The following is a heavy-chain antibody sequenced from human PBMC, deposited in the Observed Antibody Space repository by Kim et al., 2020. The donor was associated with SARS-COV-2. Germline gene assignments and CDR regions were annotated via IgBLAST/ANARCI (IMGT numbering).Heavy chain of an antibody. CDR3: ARHSSYYYDSSGYYPGAFDI. V-gene: IGHV4-39*01. Sequence: RVAISVDTSKNQFSLKLSSVTAADTAVYYCARHSSYYYDSSGYYPGAFDIWGQGTMVTVSS. D-gene: IGHD3-22*01. J-gene: IGHJ3*02.